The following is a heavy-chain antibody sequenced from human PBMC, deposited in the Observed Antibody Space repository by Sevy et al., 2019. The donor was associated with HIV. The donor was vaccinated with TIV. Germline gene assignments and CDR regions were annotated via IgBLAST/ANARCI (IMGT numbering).Heavy chain of an antibody. CDR3: ATHAGIAAAGRVFDY. V-gene: IGHV3-72*01. D-gene: IGHD6-13*01. CDR1: GFTFSDHY. CDR2: IRNKADSYTT. J-gene: IGHJ4*02. Sequence: GGSLRLSCAASGFTFSDHYMEWVRQAPGKGLEWVGRIRNKADSYTTEYAASVKGRFTISRDVSKNSPYLLMNSLNTEDTAVYYCATHAGIAAAGRVFDYWGQGTLVTVSS.